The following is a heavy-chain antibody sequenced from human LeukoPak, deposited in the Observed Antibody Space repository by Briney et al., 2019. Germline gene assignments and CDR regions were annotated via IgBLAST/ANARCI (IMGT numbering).Heavy chain of an antibody. CDR3: ANRHQNYYDSNGYYIDY. J-gene: IGHJ4*02. V-gene: IGHV3-23*01. Sequence: GGSLRLSCAASGFTFSSYAMSWVRQAPGKGLEWVSAISGSGGSTYYADSVKGRFTISRDNSKNTLYLQMNSLRAEDTAVYYCANRHQNYYDSNGYYIDYWGQGTLVTVCS. D-gene: IGHD3-22*01. CDR2: ISGSGGST. CDR1: GFTFSSYA.